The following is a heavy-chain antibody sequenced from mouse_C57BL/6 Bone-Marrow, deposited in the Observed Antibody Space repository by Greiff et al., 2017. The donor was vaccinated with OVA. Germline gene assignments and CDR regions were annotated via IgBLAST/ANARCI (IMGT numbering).Heavy chain of an antibody. J-gene: IGHJ4*01. D-gene: IGHD2-4*01. V-gene: IGHV1-26*01. CDR1: GYTFTDYY. Sequence: EVQLQQSGPELVKPGASVKISCKASGYTFTDYYMNWVKQSHGKSLEWIGDINPNNGGTSYNQKFKGKATLTVDKSSSTAYMELRSLTSEDSAVYYCARRYDYDPYYAMDYWGQGTSGTVSS. CDR3: ARRYDYDPYYAMDY. CDR2: INPNNGGT.